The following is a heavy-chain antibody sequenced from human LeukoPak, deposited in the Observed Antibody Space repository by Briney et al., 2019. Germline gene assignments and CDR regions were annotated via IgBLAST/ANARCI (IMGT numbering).Heavy chain of an antibody. Sequence: ASVKVSCKASVYTFTDYYIHWVRQAPGQGLEWMGWINPNSGDTSYAQKFQGRVTMTRDTSISTAYTELSSLTSDDTAVYYCAKIVAVAGTPCLDPWGQGTLVSVSS. CDR3: AKIVAVAGTPCLDP. D-gene: IGHD6-19*01. J-gene: IGHJ5*02. CDR2: INPNSGDT. CDR1: VYTFTDYY. V-gene: IGHV1-2*02.